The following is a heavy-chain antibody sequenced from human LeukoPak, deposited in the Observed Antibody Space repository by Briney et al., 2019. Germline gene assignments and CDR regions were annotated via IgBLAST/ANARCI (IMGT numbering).Heavy chain of an antibody. Sequence: ASVKVSCKASGYTFIGYYIHWVRQAPGQGLEWMAWFIPNSGATNQAQRFQGRVTMTRDASIRTAYMELSRLRYDDTAVYYCARGEAATTPWFEYWGQGTLLTVSS. J-gene: IGHJ4*02. V-gene: IGHV1-2*02. CDR1: GYTFIGYY. D-gene: IGHD5-12*01. CDR3: ARGEAATTPWFEY. CDR2: FIPNSGAT.